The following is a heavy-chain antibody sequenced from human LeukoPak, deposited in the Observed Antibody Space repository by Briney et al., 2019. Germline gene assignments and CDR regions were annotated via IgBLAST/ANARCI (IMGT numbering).Heavy chain of an antibody. CDR2: IRYDGSNK. V-gene: IGHV3-30*02. D-gene: IGHD3-10*01. J-gene: IGHJ4*02. Sequence: GGSLRLSCAASGFTFSSYAMHWVRQAPGKGLEWAAFIRYDGSNKYYADSVKGRFTISRDNSKNTLYLQMNSLRAEDTAVYYCAKEAPRFSAATPGYFDYWGQGTLVTVSS. CDR1: GFTFSSYA. CDR3: AKEAPRFSAATPGYFDY.